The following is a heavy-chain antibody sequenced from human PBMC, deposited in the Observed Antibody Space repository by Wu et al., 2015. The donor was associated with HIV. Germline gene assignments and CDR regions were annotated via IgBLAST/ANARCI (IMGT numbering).Heavy chain of an antibody. CDR1: GYTFTSYY. Sequence: QVQLVQSGSEVKKPGASVKVSCKASGYTFTSYYIHWLRQAPGQGLEWMAWITPNSGGTNSAQMFQGRVTMTRDTSITTVYLELNSLTSDDTAVYYCARLQSLHGLYSNADYWGQGTLVTVSS. D-gene: IGHD4-11*01. J-gene: IGHJ4*02. CDR3: ARLQSLHGLYSNADY. V-gene: IGHV1-2*02. CDR2: ITPNSGGT.